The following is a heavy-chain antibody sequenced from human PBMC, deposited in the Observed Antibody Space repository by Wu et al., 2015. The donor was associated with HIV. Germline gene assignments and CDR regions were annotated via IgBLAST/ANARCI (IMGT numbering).Heavy chain of an antibody. CDR1: GYTFTGYY. J-gene: IGHJ6*02. CDR2: INPNSGGT. V-gene: IGHV1-2*02. Sequence: QVQLVQSGAEVKKPGASVKVSCKASGYTFTGYYMHWVRQAPGQGLEWMGWINPNSGGTNYAQKFQGRVTMTRDTSISTAYMELSRLRSDDTAVYYCARPAGSGIGHYGMDVVGPRDHGHRLL. CDR3: ARPAGSGIGHYGMDV. D-gene: IGHD3-10*01.